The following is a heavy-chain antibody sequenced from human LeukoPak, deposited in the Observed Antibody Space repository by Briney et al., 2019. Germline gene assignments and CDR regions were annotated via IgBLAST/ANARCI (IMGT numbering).Heavy chain of an antibody. J-gene: IGHJ4*02. CDR3: ARNLWFGEFIRN. CDR2: IYHSGST. V-gene: IGHV4-38-2*02. D-gene: IGHD3-10*01. Sequence: SETLSLTCTASGYSISSGYYWGWIRQPPGKGLEWIGSIYHSGSTYYNPSLKSRVTISVDTSKNQFSLKLSSVTAADTAVYYCARNLWFGEFIRNWGQGTLVTVSS. CDR1: GYSISSGYY.